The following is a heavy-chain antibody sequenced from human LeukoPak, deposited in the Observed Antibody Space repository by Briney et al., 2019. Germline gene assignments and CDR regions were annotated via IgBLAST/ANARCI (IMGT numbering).Heavy chain of an antibody. D-gene: IGHD1-26*01. Sequence: SETLSLTCTVSGASISSGSYYWSWIRQPAGKGLEWIGRIYTSGSTNYNPSLKSRVTMSVDTSKNQFSLKLSSVTAADTAVYYCARGNGGSYYDWFDPWGQGTLVTVSS. V-gene: IGHV4-61*02. CDR2: IYTSGST. CDR1: GASISSGSYY. CDR3: ARGNGGSYYDWFDP. J-gene: IGHJ5*02.